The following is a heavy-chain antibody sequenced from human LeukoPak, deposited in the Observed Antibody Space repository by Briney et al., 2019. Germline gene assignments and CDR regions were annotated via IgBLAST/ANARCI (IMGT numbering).Heavy chain of an antibody. D-gene: IGHD6-19*01. CDR1: GFTFSSYG. J-gene: IGHJ4*02. CDR3: ARDPWGAVATGYFDY. CDR2: ISYDGSNK. Sequence: GGSLRLSCAASGFTFSSYGMHWVRQAPGKGLEWVAVISYDGSNKYYADSVKGRFTISRDNSKNTLYLEMSSLRAEDTAVYYCARDPWGAVATGYFDYWGQGALVTVSS. V-gene: IGHV3-30*03.